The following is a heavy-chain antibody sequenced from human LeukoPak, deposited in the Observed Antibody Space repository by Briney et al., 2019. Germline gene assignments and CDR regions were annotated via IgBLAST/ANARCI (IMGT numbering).Heavy chain of an antibody. CDR2: IFYSGST. V-gene: IGHV4-39*07. CDR3: ARGLQNMATITGSNY. D-gene: IGHD5-24*01. J-gene: IGHJ4*02. CDR1: GGSISTSSYY. Sequence: SETLSLTCTVSGGSISTSSYYWGWVRQPPGKGLEWIGNIFYSGSTYYSPSLKSRVTISLDTSRNQFSLKLNSVTAADTAVYYCARGLQNMATITGSNYWGQGILVTVSS.